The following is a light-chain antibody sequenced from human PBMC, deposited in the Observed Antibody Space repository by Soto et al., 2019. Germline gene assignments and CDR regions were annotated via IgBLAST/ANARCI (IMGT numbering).Light chain of an antibody. V-gene: IGKV1-9*01. J-gene: IGKJ4*01. Sequence: DIQLTQSPSFLSASVGDRVTITCRASQGISSYLAWYQQKPGKAPKLLIYAASTLQSGVPSRFSGSGSEAECTLTINSRQPEDVSTYYCQQLNSYPPTFGGGTKVEIK. CDR2: AAS. CDR1: QGISSY. CDR3: QQLNSYPPT.